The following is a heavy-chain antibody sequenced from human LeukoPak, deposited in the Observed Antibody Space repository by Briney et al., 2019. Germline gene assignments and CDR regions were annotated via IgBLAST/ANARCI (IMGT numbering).Heavy chain of an antibody. J-gene: IGHJ6*02. Sequence: GASVTVSCRASGYXFTSYAVAWVRQAPGQGLEWLGWISAYAQKFRGRVTMTTDTSTNTGYMELRSLRPDDTAVYFCARDQLRYYGSDTYYSDMDFWGQGTTVTVS. V-gene: IGHV1-18*01. CDR1: GYXFTSYA. CDR2: ISAY. D-gene: IGHD3-10*01. CDR3: ARDQLRYYGSDTYYSDMDF.